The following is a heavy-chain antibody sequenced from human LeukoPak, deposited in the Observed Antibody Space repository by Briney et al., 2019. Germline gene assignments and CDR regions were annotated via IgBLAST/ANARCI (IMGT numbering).Heavy chain of an antibody. CDR2: INPNSGGT. Sequence: EASVKVSCKASGYTFTGYYMHWVRQAPGQGLEWMGWINPNSGGTNYAQKFQGRVTMTRDTSISTAYMELSRLRSDDTAVYYCARGLARVLGSSHALASPYFDYWGQGTLVTVSS. J-gene: IGHJ4*02. CDR3: ARGLARVLGSSHALASPYFDY. CDR1: GYTFTGYY. V-gene: IGHV1-2*02. D-gene: IGHD2-15*01.